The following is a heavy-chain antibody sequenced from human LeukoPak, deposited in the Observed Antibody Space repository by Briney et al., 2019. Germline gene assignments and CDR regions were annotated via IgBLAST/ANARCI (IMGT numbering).Heavy chain of an antibody. Sequence: KTSETLSLTCTVSGGSISSCYWSWIRQPAGKAPEWIGRIYSSGIINYNPSLKSRVTMSLDNSKNQLSLKLSYVTAADTAVYYCARDTGKSGYPDYWGQGTLVTVSS. CDR2: IYSSGII. V-gene: IGHV4-4*07. CDR1: GGSISSCY. D-gene: IGHD3-3*01. J-gene: IGHJ4*02. CDR3: ARDTGKSGYPDY.